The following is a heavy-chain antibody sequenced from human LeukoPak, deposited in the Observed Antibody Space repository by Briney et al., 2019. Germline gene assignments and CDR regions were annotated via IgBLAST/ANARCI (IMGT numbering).Heavy chain of an antibody. D-gene: IGHD3-3*01. CDR1: GGSFSGYY. J-gene: IGHJ4*02. CDR3: ARGDLKSGSN. V-gene: IGHV4-34*01. CDR2: INHSGST. Sequence: SEALSLTCAVHGGSFSGYYWSWIRQPPGKGLEWIGEINHSGSTNYNPSLKSRVTISVDTSKNQFSLKLSSVTAADTAVYYCARGDLKSGSNWGQGTLVTVSS.